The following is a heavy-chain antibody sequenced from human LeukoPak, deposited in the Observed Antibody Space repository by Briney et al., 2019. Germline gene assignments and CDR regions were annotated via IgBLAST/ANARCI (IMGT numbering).Heavy chain of an antibody. D-gene: IGHD2-2*01. CDR2: IRYDGSNK. Sequence: GGSLRLSCAASAFTFSSYGMHWVRQAPGKGLEWVAFIRYDGSNKYYADSVKGRFTISRDNSKNTLYLQMNSLRAEDTAMYYCAKDLRAVVIGSPLDYWGQGILVTVSS. CDR3: AKDLRAVVIGSPLDY. J-gene: IGHJ4*02. V-gene: IGHV3-30*02. CDR1: AFTFSSYG.